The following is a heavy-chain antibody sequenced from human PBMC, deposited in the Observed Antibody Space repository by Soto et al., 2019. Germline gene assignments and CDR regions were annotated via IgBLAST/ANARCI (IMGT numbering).Heavy chain of an antibody. CDR1: GGSFSGYY. CDR3: ARGRRPSSGYSGYGMDV. CDR2: INHSGST. D-gene: IGHD3-22*01. Sequence: QVQLQQWGAGLLKPSETLSLTCAVYGGSFSGYYWSCIRQPPGKGLEWIGEINHSGSTNYNPSLKSRVTIAVDTSKNQFSLKLSSVTAADTAVYYCARGRRPSSGYSGYGMDVWGQGTTVTVS. V-gene: IGHV4-34*01. J-gene: IGHJ6*02.